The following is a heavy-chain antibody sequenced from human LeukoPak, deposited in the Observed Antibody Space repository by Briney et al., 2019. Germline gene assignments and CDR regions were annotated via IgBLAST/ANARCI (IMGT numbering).Heavy chain of an antibody. CDR1: GLTFSTFA. CDR3: VKDTARVPGDY. V-gene: IGHV3-64D*06. CDR2: ISSNGGST. D-gene: IGHD5-18*01. J-gene: IGHJ4*02. Sequence: GGSLRLSCSVSGLTFSTFAMHWVRQAPGKGLEYVSGISSNGGSTYYADSVKGRFTISRDNSKNTLYLQMSSLRTEDTAVYYCVKDTARVPGDYWGRGTLVTVSS.